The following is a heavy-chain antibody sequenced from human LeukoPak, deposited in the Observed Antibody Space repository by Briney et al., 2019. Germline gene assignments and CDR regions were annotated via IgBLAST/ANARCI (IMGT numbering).Heavy chain of an antibody. CDR2: INHSGST. V-gene: IGHV4-34*01. Sequence: SETLSLTCVVYGGSFSGYYWSWIRQPPGKGLEWIGEINHSGSTNYNPSLKSRVTISVDTSKNQFSLKLSSVTAADTAVYYCARDRSAVARRGAFDYWGQGTLVTVSS. CDR3: ARDRSAVARRGAFDY. J-gene: IGHJ4*02. CDR1: GGSFSGYY. D-gene: IGHD6-19*01.